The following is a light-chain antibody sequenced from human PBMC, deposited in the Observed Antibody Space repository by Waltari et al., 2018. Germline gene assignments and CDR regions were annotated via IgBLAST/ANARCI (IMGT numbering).Light chain of an antibody. V-gene: IGLV1-44*01. J-gene: IGLJ3*02. CDR1: SPDIGPNT. Sequence: QSVLTQPPSASGTPGQRVTISCSGSSPDIGPNTVSWYQQVPGTAPKLLIYTDAQRPSGVPARFSGSKSGTSASLAINGLQSEDEAYYYCAAWHDSLNGWVFGGGTKLTVL. CDR2: TDA. CDR3: AAWHDSLNGWV.